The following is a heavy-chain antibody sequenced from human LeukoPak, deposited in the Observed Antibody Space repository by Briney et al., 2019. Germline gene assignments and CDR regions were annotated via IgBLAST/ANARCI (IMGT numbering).Heavy chain of an antibody. V-gene: IGHV4-61*02. CDR1: GGSISVGSYY. CDR3: ARDGVVYGQVA. CDR2: IYTTGGT. J-gene: IGHJ4*02. D-gene: IGHD3-10*01. Sequence: SETLSLTCTVSGGSISVGSYYWSWIRQPAGKGLEWIGRIYTTGGTNYNPSLKSRVNISVDSSKNQFSLKLSSVTAADTAVYYCARDGVVYGQVAWGQGTLVTVSS.